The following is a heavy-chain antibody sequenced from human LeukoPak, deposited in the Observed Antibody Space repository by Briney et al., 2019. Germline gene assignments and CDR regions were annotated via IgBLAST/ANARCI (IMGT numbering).Heavy chain of an antibody. CDR1: GGTFSSYT. CDR3: ARTYDSSGSVPPDYFDY. Sequence: SVRVSCKASGGTFSSYTISWVRQAPGQGLEWMGRIIPILGIANYAQKFQGRVTITADESTSTAYMELSSLRSEDTAVYYCARTYDSSGSVPPDYFDYWGQGTLVTVSS. J-gene: IGHJ4*02. D-gene: IGHD3-22*01. V-gene: IGHV1-69*02. CDR2: IIPILGIA.